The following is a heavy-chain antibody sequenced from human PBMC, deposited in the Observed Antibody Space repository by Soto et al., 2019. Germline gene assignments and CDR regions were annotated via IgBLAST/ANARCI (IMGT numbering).Heavy chain of an antibody. CDR2: IFHSGST. CDR1: GGSIRSNNW. V-gene: IGHV4-4*02. CDR3: ARVYSGSYSDY. D-gene: IGHD1-26*01. J-gene: IGHJ4*02. Sequence: QVQLQESGPGLVKPSGTLSLTCAVSGGSIRSNNWWSWVRQPPGKGLEWIGEIFHSGSTHYNPSLKTRVTISVVKSKNQFSLKLSSVTAADTAVYYCARVYSGSYSDYWGQGTLVTVSS.